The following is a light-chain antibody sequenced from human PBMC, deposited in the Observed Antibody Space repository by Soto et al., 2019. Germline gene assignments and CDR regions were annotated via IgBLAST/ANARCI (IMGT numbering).Light chain of an antibody. J-gene: IGKJ4*01. Sequence: DIVMTQSPDSLAVSLGERATINCKSSQSVLYSSNNKNYLAWYQQKPGQSPKLYISWASTRESGVPDRFSGSGSGTDFTLTISSLQAEDVAVYYCQQYYDSLPVTFGGGTKVEIK. CDR2: WAS. CDR1: QSVLYSSNNKNY. CDR3: QQYYDSLPVT. V-gene: IGKV4-1*01.